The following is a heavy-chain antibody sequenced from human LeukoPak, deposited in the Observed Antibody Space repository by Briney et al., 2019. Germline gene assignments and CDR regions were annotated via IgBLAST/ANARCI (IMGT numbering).Heavy chain of an antibody. CDR3: ARSRVSYYYYMDV. V-gene: IGHV1-18*01. CDR1: AYTFSTSG. Sequence: GASVKVSCKASAYTFSTSGMSWVRQAPGQGLEWMGWISAYNGKTNYAQKLQGRVTMTTDTSTTTAYMELRSLRTDDTAVYYCARSRVSYYYYMDVWGKGTTVTVSS. J-gene: IGHJ6*03. D-gene: IGHD6-13*01. CDR2: ISAYNGKT.